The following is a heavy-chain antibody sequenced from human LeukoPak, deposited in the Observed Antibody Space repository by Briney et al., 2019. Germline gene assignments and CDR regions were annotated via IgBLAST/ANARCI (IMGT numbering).Heavy chain of an antibody. D-gene: IGHD1-26*01. CDR3: ARHGRYSGSYLAY. CDR1: GGSFSGYY. J-gene: IGHJ4*02. CDR2: INHSGST. Sequence: SETLSLTCAVYGGSFSGYYWSWIRQPPGKGLEWIGEINHSGSTNYNPSLKSRVTISVDSSKNQFSLKLSSVTAADTAVYYCARHGRYSGSYLAYWGQGTLVTVSS. V-gene: IGHV4-34*01.